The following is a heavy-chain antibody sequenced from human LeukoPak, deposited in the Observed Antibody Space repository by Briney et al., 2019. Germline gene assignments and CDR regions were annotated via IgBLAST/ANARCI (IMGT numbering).Heavy chain of an antibody. D-gene: IGHD1-7*01. CDR1: GFTFSSYA. Sequence: GGSLRLSCAASGFTFSSYAMHWVRQAPGKGLEWVAVISYDGSHKYYADSVKGRFTISRDNSKSTLYLQMNSLRAEDTAVYYCARTYNWNYGGSYDYWGQGTLVTVSS. V-gene: IGHV3-30*04. J-gene: IGHJ4*02. CDR3: ARTYNWNYGGSYDY. CDR2: ISYDGSHK.